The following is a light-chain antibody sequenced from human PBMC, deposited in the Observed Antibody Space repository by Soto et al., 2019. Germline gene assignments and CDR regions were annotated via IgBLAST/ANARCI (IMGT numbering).Light chain of an antibody. CDR2: GAS. Sequence: EIVMTQSPATLSVSPGERATLSCRASQSVSSNLAWHQQKAGQAPRLLMYGASTRATGIPARFSGSGSGTEFTLTISSLQSEDFAVYYCQQYNNWPHTFGQGTKLEIK. V-gene: IGKV3-15*01. CDR1: QSVSSN. CDR3: QQYNNWPHT. J-gene: IGKJ2*01.